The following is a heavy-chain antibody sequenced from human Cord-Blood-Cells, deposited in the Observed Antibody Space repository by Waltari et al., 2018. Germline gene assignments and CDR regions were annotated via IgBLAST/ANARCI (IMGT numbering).Heavy chain of an antibody. V-gene: IGHV4-39*01. D-gene: IGHD3-3*01. Sequence: QLQLQESGPGLVKPSATLSLTCTVSGGSIRSRSYYWGWIRQPPGKGLEWIGSIYYSGSTYYNPSLKSRVTISVDTSKNQFSLKLSSVTAADTAVYYCARLHTNDFWSGYYFDYWGQGTLVTVSS. CDR3: ARLHTNDFWSGYYFDY. CDR1: GGSIRSRSYY. CDR2: IYYSGST. J-gene: IGHJ4*02.